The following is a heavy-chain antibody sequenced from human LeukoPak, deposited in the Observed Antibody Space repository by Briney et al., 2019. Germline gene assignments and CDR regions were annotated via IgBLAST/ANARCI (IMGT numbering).Heavy chain of an antibody. J-gene: IGHJ4*02. V-gene: IGHV1-2*02. Sequence: ASVSVSCAASGYTFTGYYMHWVRQAPGQGLEWMGWINPNSGGTNYAKKFQGRVTITRDTSISTAYMELSRLRSDDTAVYYCAREGSSSWDYWGQGTLVTVSS. CDR2: INPNSGGT. CDR1: GYTFTGYY. D-gene: IGHD6-6*01. CDR3: AREGSSSWDY.